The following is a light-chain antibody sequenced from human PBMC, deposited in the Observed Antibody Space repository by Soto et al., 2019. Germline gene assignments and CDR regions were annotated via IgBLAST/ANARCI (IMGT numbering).Light chain of an antibody. CDR2: TGS. V-gene: IGKV1-5*03. CDR1: QSVSSW. CDR3: QQYNSAWT. J-gene: IGKJ1*01. Sequence: DIQMTQSPSTLSASVGDRVTITCRASQSVSSWLAWYQQKPGKAPNLRIYTGSSLESGVPSRLSGSGSGPEFTLTISSLQPDDFATYYCQQYNSAWTFGQGTTVEIK.